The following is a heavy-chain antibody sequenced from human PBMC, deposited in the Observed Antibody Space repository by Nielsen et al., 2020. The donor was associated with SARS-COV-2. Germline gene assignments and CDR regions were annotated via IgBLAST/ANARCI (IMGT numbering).Heavy chain of an antibody. CDR3: ARDSVAATGQIYFYGFDV. CDR1: GFTFSSYW. V-gene: IGHV3-7*03. CDR2: IQEDGSEK. J-gene: IGHJ6*02. Sequence: GGSLRLSCAASGFTFSSYWMSWVRQAPGKGLAWVANIQEDGSEKYYVDSVKGRFSISRDNAKNSLYLQMNSLRVEDTAVYYCARDSVAATGQIYFYGFDVWGQGTTVTVSS. D-gene: IGHD2-15*01.